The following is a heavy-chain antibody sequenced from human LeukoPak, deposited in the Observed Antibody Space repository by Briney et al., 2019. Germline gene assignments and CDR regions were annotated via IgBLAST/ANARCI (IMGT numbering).Heavy chain of an antibody. Sequence: ASVKVSCKASGYTFTGKFIHWVRQAPGQGLEWMGWIDPNSGGTDYAQKFRGRVTMTRDTSTSTAYMDLGSLISDDTAVYYCARDREGLAYFDYWGQGTPVTVSS. J-gene: IGHJ4*02. D-gene: IGHD3/OR15-3a*01. CDR3: ARDREGLAYFDY. CDR1: GYTFTGKF. V-gene: IGHV1-2*02. CDR2: IDPNSGGT.